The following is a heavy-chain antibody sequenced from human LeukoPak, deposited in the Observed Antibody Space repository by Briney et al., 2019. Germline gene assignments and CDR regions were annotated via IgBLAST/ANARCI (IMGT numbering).Heavy chain of an antibody. V-gene: IGHV3-48*03. D-gene: IGHD3-22*01. CDR2: ISSSGTTI. J-gene: IGHJ5*02. Sequence: PGGSLRLSCAASGFPFSTYEMNWVRQAPGKGLEWVSYISSSGTTIFYADSVRGRFTISRDNAKNSLLLQMKSRRVEDTAFYYCLISFGFYPWGQGTLFTVSS. CDR3: LISFGFYP. CDR1: GFPFSTYE.